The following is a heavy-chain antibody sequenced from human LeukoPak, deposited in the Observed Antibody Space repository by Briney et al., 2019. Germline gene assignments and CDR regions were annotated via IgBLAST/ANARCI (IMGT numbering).Heavy chain of an antibody. CDR3: ARVPPGDTMVRGAHFDP. D-gene: IGHD3-10*01. J-gene: IGHJ5*02. CDR2: ISSSGSTI. CDR1: GFTFSSYE. Sequence: PGGSLRLSCAASGFTFSSYEMNWVRQAPGKGLEWVSYISSSGSTIYYADSVKGRFTISRDNAKNSLYLQMNSLRAEDTAVYYCARVPPGDTMVRGAHFDPWGQGTLVTVSS. V-gene: IGHV3-48*03.